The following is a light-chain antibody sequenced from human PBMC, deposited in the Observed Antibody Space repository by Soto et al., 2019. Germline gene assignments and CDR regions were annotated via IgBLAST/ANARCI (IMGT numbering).Light chain of an antibody. Sequence: QSALTQPASVSGSPGQSITISCTGASSDVGGYNYVSWYQQHPGKAPKLMIYEVSNRPSGVCNRFSGSKSGNTASLTTSGLQAEDEADYYCSSYTSSSTYVFGTGTKLTV. CDR1: SSDVGGYNY. V-gene: IGLV2-14*01. J-gene: IGLJ1*01. CDR2: EVS. CDR3: SSYTSSSTYV.